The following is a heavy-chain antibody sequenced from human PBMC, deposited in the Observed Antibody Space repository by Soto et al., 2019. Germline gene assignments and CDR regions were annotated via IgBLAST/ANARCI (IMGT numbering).Heavy chain of an antibody. Sequence: VQLVQSGAEVKKPGSSVKVSCKASGGSLSNYGISWVRQAPGQGLEWMGGIIPGFGTANYAQKFQGRVTITADESTSIVYMDVTSLRSEDTAVYYCARGDATKIVVTTYYAMDVWGPGTTVTVSS. CDR1: GGSLSNYG. CDR2: IIPGFGTA. V-gene: IGHV1-69*12. CDR3: ARGDATKIVVTTYYAMDV. D-gene: IGHD3-9*01. J-gene: IGHJ6*02.